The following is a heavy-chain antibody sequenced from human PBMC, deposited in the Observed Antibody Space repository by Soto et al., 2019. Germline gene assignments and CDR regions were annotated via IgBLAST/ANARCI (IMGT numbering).Heavy chain of an antibody. V-gene: IGHV1-18*01. D-gene: IGHD3-16*01. Sequence: QVQLVQSGAEVKNPGASVKVSCQASGYSFTRYGIGWARQAPGQGLEWMGWINAYNSNTNYAQNLQGRLTLTTDTSTTTAYMELRSLRSSDTAIYYCAMVDVYVTPSPQDVWGQGATVTVSS. CDR3: AMVDVYVTPSPQDV. CDR1: GYSFTRYG. CDR2: INAYNSNT. J-gene: IGHJ6*02.